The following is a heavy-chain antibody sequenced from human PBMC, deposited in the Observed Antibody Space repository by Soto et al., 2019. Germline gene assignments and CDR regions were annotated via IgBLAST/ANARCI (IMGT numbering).Heavy chain of an antibody. Sequence: ASVQVSGKASRYSFTSYAMHWVRQAPGQRLEWMESPNAGNDNTKHSQKFQVRVTISRDTSGSTAYLRLSSLRSADTAVYYCARVAGDGGFAYWGQGSLVTVSS. CDR2: PNAGNDNT. D-gene: IGHD2-15*01. V-gene: IGHV1-3*01. J-gene: IGHJ4*02. CDR1: RYSFTSYA. CDR3: ARVAGDGGFAY.